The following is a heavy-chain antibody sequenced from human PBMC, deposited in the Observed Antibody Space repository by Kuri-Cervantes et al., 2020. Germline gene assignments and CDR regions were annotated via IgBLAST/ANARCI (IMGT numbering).Heavy chain of an antibody. CDR3: ARGAATTGNDY. CDR1: GDSVSSNSAA. J-gene: IGHJ4*02. CDR2: TYYRSQWFN. V-gene: IGHV6-1*01. Sequence: SETLSLTCAISGDSVSSNSAAWNWIRQSPPRGLEWLGRTYYRSQWFNDYAVSVKSRITINPDTSKNQFSLQLNSVTPDDTAVYYCARGAATTGNDYWGQGTLVTVSS. D-gene: IGHD1-1*01.